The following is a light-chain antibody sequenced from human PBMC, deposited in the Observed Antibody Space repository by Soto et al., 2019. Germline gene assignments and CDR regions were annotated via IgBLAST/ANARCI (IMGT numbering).Light chain of an antibody. V-gene: IGKV1-5*01. Sequence: DIQMTQSPSTLSASVGDRVTITCRASQSISSWLAWYQQKPGKAPKLLIYDASSFESGVPSRFSGSGSGTEFTLTISSLQPYDFATYDCQQYNSPWTFGQGTKVEIK. CDR2: DAS. CDR3: QQYNSPWT. CDR1: QSISSW. J-gene: IGKJ1*01.